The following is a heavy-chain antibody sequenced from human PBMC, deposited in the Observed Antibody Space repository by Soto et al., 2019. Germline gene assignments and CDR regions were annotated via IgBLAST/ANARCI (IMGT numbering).Heavy chain of an antibody. CDR3: ARDNSGRATVTTYGMDV. D-gene: IGHD4-4*01. J-gene: IGHJ6*02. CDR2: INPSGGST. Sequence: GASVKVSCKASGYTFTSYYMHWVRQAPGQGLEWMGIINPSGGSTSYAQKFQGRVTMTRDTSTSTVYMELSSLRSEDTAVYYCARDNSGRATVTTYGMDVWGQGTTVTVSS. V-gene: IGHV1-46*01. CDR1: GYTFTSYY.